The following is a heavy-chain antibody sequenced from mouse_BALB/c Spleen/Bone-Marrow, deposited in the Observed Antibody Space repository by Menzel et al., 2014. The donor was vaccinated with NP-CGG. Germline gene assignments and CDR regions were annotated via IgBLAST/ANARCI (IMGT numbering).Heavy chain of an antibody. CDR3: TSWDY. V-gene: IGHV1S22*01. J-gene: IGHJ2*01. CDR1: GYTFTSYW. CDR2: IYPGSGST. Sequence: LQQSGSELVRPGASVKLSCKASGYTFTSYWMHWVKQRHGQGLEWIGNIYPGSGSTNYDEKFKSKGTLTVDTSSSTAYMYLSSLTSEDSAVYYCTSWDYWGQGTTLTVSS.